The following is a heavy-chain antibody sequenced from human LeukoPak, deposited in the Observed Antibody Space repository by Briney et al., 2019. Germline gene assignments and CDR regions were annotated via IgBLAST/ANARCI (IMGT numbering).Heavy chain of an antibody. J-gene: IGHJ3*02. CDR3: ARDHNYAFDI. V-gene: IGHV3-48*03. D-gene: IGHD5-24*01. Sequence: GGSLRLSCAASGFTFSSYEMNWVRQAPGKGLEWVSYISSSGSTMYYADSVRGRFTISRDDAKNSLYLQMNSLRAEDTALYYCARDHNYAFDIWGQGTMVTVSS. CDR2: ISSSGSTM. CDR1: GFTFSSYE.